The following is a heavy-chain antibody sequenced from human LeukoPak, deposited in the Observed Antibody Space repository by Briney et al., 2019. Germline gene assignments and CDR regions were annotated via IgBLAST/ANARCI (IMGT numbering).Heavy chain of an antibody. CDR2: MDQDGTEK. J-gene: IGHJ3*02. CDR1: GFTFSTYW. V-gene: IGHV3-7*05. D-gene: IGHD5-18*01. Sequence: GGSLRLSCAASGFTFSTYWMSWVRQAPGKGLEWVANMDQDGTEKNYVDSVKGRFTISRDNAKSLLYVQMNSLRAEDTAVYYCARDRGYSTFDIWGQGTMVTVSS. CDR3: ARDRGYSTFDI.